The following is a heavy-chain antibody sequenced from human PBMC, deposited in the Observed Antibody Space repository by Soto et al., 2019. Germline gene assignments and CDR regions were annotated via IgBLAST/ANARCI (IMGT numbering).Heavy chain of an antibody. CDR2: ITASGGST. J-gene: IGHJ6*02. V-gene: IGHV3-23*01. Sequence: EVQLLESGGGLMRPGESLRLSCTGSDFTFSNFVMSWVRQVPGKGLEWLSCITASGGSTYYADSVKGRFSVSRDTSKNPLYLQLNSLEAEDTAVYHCAVHLGQNYYTLDVWGRGTTVHVSS. CDR3: AVHLGQNYYTLDV. CDR1: DFTFSNFV.